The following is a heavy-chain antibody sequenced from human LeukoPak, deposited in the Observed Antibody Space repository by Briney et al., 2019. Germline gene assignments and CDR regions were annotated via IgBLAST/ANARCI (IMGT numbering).Heavy chain of an antibody. CDR1: GFTFSSYS. D-gene: IGHD2-21*02. J-gene: IGHJ4*02. CDR2: ISSSSYI. CDR3: ARDADNCGGDCYPRFDY. Sequence: GGSLRLSCAASGFTFSSYSMNWVRQAPGKGLEWVSSISSSSYIYYADSVKGRFTISRDNAKNSLYLQMNSLRAEDTAVYYCARDADNCGGDCYPRFDYWGQGTLVTVSS. V-gene: IGHV3-21*01.